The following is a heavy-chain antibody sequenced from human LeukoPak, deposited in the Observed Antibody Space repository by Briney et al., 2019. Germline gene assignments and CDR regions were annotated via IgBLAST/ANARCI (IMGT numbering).Heavy chain of an antibody. CDR1: GGSISSTNYF. CDR3: ARGTRLSGAGDY. Sequence: SETLSLTCTVSGGSISSTNYFWGWIRQHPGMGLEWIGSIYYSGSTYYNPSLKSRVTISVDTSKNQFSLKLSSVTAADSAVYYCARGTRLSGAGDYWGQGTLVTVSS. V-gene: IGHV4-39*01. J-gene: IGHJ4*02. CDR2: IYYSGST. D-gene: IGHD3-9*01.